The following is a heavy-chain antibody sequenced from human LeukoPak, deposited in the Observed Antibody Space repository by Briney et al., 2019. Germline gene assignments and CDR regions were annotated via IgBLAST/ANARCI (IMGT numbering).Heavy chain of an antibody. V-gene: IGHV3-30*02. CDR3: AKDFGDPRGNGAFDI. CDR2: IRYDGSNK. Sequence: GGSLRLSCAASGFTFSSYGMHWVRQAPGKGLEWVAFIRYDGSNKYYADSVKGRFTISRDNSKNTLYLQMNSLRAEDTAVYYCAKDFGDPRGNGAFDIWGQGTMVTVSS. D-gene: IGHD4-17*01. CDR1: GFTFSSYG. J-gene: IGHJ3*02.